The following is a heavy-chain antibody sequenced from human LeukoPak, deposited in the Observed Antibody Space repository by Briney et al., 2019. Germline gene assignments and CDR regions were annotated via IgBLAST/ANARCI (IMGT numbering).Heavy chain of an antibody. V-gene: IGHV3-23*01. D-gene: IGHD3-16*01. CDR3: AKLFYTASVYYYYGMDV. CDR1: GFTFSSYA. J-gene: IGHJ6*02. Sequence: PGGSLRLSCAASGFTFSSYAMSWVRQAPGKGLECVSAISGSGGSTYYADSVKGRFTLSRDNSKSTLYLQMNSPRAEDTAVYYCAKLFYTASVYYYYGMDVWGQGTTVTVSS. CDR2: ISGSGGST.